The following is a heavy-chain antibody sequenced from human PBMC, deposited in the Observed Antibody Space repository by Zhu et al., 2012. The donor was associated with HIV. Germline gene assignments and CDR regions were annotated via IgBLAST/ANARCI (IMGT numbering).Heavy chain of an antibody. D-gene: IGHD1-1*01. CDR3: AGDRLEATAPEVAFDI. J-gene: IGHJ3*02. V-gene: IGHV4-4*09. Sequence: QVQLQQSGPRLVKPSETLSLTCIVSGGSLRNYYWNWVRQSPGKGLEWIGYISTSGKIIYNPFLKSRVTMSLDTSKNQLSLKVTSVTAADTAVYYCAGDRLEATAPEVAFDIWGQGTVVTVSS. CDR2: ISTSGKI. CDR1: GGSLRNYY.